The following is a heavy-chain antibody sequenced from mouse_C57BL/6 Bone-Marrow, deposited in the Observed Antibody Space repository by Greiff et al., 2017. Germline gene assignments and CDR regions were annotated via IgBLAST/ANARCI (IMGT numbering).Heavy chain of an antibody. CDR2: ISSGSSTI. V-gene: IGHV5-17*01. CDR1: GFTFSDYG. CDR3: ARITSWLAY. D-gene: IGHD1-3*01. J-gene: IGHJ3*01. Sequence: EVQLMESGGGLVKPGGSLKLSCAASGFTFSDYGMHWVRQAPEKGLEWVAYISSGSSTIYYADTVKGRFTISRDNAKNTLFLQMTSLRSEDTAMYYCARITSWLAYWGQGTLVTVSA.